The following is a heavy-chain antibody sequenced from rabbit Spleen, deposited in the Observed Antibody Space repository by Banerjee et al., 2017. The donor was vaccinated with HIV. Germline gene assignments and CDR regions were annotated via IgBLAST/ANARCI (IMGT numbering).Heavy chain of an antibody. CDR3: ARDTATSFSTYGMDL. D-gene: IGHD1-1*01. J-gene: IGHJ6*01. V-gene: IGHV1S40*01. CDR1: GFSFSSSYY. Sequence: QSLEESGGDMVKPGASLTLTCTASGFSFSSSYYMCWVRQAPGKGLEWIACTVGGRSTFTYYANWAKGRFTISKASSTTVTLQMTSLTAADTATYFCARDTATSFSTYGMDLWGPGTLVTVS. CDR2: TVGGRSTFT.